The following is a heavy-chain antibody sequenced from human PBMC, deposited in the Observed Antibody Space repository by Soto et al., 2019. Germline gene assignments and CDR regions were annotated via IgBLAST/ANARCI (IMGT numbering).Heavy chain of an antibody. CDR1: GGSISSGGYS. Sequence: PSETLSLTCAVSGGSISSGGYSWSWIRQPPGKGLEWIGYIYHSGSTYYNPSLKSRVTISVDRSKNQFSLKLSSVTAADTAVYYCARGSYYYDSSGYHHYWGQGTLVTVSS. D-gene: IGHD3-22*01. J-gene: IGHJ4*02. V-gene: IGHV4-30-2*01. CDR3: ARGSYYYDSSGYHHY. CDR2: IYHSGST.